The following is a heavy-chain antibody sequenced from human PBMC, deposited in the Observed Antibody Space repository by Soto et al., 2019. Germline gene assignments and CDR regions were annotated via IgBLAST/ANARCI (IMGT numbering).Heavy chain of an antibody. J-gene: IGHJ4*02. CDR1: GFTFSNYA. V-gene: IGHV3-30-3*01. CDR2: ISYDGSNK. CDR3: ARDSRATPDLDY. D-gene: IGHD6-13*01. Sequence: QVQLVESGGGVVQPGRSLRLSCAASGFTFSNYAMHWVRQAPGKGLEWVAVISYDGSNKYYADSVKGRFNISRDNSKNTLYMQMNSLRVADTAVYYCARDSRATPDLDYWGQGTLVTVSS.